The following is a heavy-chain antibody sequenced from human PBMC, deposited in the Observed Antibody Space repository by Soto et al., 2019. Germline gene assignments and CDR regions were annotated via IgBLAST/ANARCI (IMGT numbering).Heavy chain of an antibody. Sequence: QVQLVQSGAEVKKPGSSVKVSCKASGGTFSSYAISWVRQAPGQGLEWMGGIIPIFGTANYAQKFQGRVTITADKSTSTAYMELSSLRSEDTAVYYCASRIAVDGTPRYYYGMDVWGQGTTVTVSS. D-gene: IGHD6-19*01. CDR1: GGTFSSYA. V-gene: IGHV1-69*06. CDR3: ASRIAVDGTPRYYYGMDV. CDR2: IIPIFGTA. J-gene: IGHJ6*02.